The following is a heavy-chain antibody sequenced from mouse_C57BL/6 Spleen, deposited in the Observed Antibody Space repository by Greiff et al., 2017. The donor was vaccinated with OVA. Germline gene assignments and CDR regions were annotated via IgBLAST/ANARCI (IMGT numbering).Heavy chain of an antibody. CDR1: GYTFTSYW. CDR2: IDPNSGGT. V-gene: IGHV1-72*01. D-gene: IGHD2-4*01. CDR3: AREDYDFAWFAY. J-gene: IGHJ3*01. Sequence: QVQLKQPGAELVKPGASVKLSCKASGYTFTSYWMHWVKQRPGRGLEWIGRIDPNSGGTKYNEKFKSKATLTVDKPSSTAYMQLSSLTSEDSAVYYCAREDYDFAWFAYWGQGTLVTVSA.